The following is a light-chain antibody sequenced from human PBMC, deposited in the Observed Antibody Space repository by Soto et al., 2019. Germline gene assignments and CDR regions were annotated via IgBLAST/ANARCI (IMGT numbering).Light chain of an antibody. J-gene: IGKJ3*01. CDR3: QQLNSYLFT. CDR2: AAS. Sequence: IQLTQSPSSLSVSVGDRVTITCRASPGISSYLAWYQQKPGKAPKLLIYAASTLQSGVPSRFSGSGSGTDFTLTISSLQPEDFATYYCQQLNSYLFTCGPGTKVDIK. V-gene: IGKV1-9*01. CDR1: PGISSY.